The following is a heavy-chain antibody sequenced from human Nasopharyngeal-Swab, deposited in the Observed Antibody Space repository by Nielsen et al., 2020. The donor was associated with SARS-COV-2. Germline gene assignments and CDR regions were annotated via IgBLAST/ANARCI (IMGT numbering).Heavy chain of an antibody. J-gene: IGHJ4*02. CDR3: RFTSGPSDS. V-gene: IGHV4-34*01. CDR1: GGSLNSYY. Sequence: SETLSLTCAVYGGSLNSYYWSWIRQPPGKGLEWIGEISRRNTNYNPSLKSRVTMSVDTSKNQLSLSLKSVTAADTAVYYCRFTSGPSDSWGQGTLVTVSS. D-gene: IGHD1-26*01. CDR2: ISRRNT.